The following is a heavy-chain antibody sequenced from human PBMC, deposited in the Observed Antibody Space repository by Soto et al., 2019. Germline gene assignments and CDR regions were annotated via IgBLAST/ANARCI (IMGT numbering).Heavy chain of an antibody. V-gene: IGHV3-30-3*01. D-gene: IGHD2-15*01. CDR3: ARGGCDGGRGYTLVGIRYGMEV. J-gene: IGHJ6*02. CDR2: ISYDGSNK. Sequence: QVQLVESGGGVVQPGRSLRLSCAASGFAFSSYAMYWVRQAPGKGLEWVAVISYDGSNKYYADSVKGRFTISRDNSKNPMYLQRNSLRAEDTAVYYCARGGCDGGRGYTLVGIRYGMEVWGQGATVTVSS. CDR1: GFAFSSYA.